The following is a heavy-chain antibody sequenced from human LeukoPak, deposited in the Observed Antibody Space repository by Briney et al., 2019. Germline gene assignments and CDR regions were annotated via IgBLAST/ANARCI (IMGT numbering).Heavy chain of an antibody. CDR3: ARQSGYADY. CDR2: IYYSGST. D-gene: IGHD5-12*01. Sequence: SETLSLTCAVYGGSFSGYYWSWIRQPPGKGLEWIGYIYYSGSTNYNPSLKSRVTISVDTSKNQFSLKLSSVTAADTAVYYCARQSGYADYWGQGTLVTVSS. J-gene: IGHJ4*02. V-gene: IGHV4-59*08. CDR1: GGSFSGYY.